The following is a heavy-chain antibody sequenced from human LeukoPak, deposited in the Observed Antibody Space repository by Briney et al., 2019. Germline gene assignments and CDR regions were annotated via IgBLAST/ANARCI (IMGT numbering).Heavy chain of an antibody. J-gene: IGHJ6*02. V-gene: IGHV3-11*01. Sequence: GGSLRLSCAASGFTFSDYYMSWIRQAPGKGLEWVSYISSSGSTIYYADSVKGRFTIPRDNAKNSLYLRMNSLRAEDTAVYYCARGAFQCSGGSCYTGGADNYYYYYYGMDVWGQGTTVTVSS. CDR1: GFTFSDYY. D-gene: IGHD2-15*01. CDR3: ARGAFQCSGGSCYTGGADNYYYYYYGMDV. CDR2: ISSSGSTI.